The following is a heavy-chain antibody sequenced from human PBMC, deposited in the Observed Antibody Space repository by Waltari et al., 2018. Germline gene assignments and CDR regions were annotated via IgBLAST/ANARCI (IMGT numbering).Heavy chain of an antibody. J-gene: IGHJ4*02. CDR1: GFTFSSYS. V-gene: IGHV3-21*01. CDR3: ARDSFTVTTFAYY. Sequence: EVQLVESGGGLVKPGGSLRLSCAASGFTFSSYSMTWVRQAPGKGLEWVSSISSSSSYIYYADSVKGRFTISRDNAKNSLYLQMNSLRAEDTAVYYCARDSFTVTTFAYYWGQGTLVTVSS. D-gene: IGHD4-17*01. CDR2: ISSSSSYI.